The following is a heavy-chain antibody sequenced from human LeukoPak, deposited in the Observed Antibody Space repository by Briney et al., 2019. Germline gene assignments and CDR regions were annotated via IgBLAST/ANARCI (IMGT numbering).Heavy chain of an antibody. CDR1: GGSISSYY. J-gene: IGHJ3*02. CDR3: ARDRGDTVNAFDI. V-gene: IGHV4-39*07. Sequence: SETLSLTCTVSGGSISSYYWGWIRQPPGKGLEWIATIYYSGSTYYNPSLKSRVTISVDKSKNQFSPKLSSVTAADTAVYYCARDRGDTVNAFDIWGQGTMVTVSS. CDR2: IYYSGST. D-gene: IGHD4-17*01.